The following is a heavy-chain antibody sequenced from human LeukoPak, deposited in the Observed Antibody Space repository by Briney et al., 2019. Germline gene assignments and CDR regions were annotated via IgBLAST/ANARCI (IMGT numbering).Heavy chain of an antibody. V-gene: IGHV4-4*07. CDR2: IHTSWTT. Sequence: SETLSLTCTVSGDSMSSYYWNFIRQPAGKGLEWIGRIHTSWTTYYNPSLKSRITMSVDTSRNQFSLRLTSVTAADTAVYYCARGDYYDGGGRNWFDPWGQGTLVTASS. J-gene: IGHJ5*02. CDR1: GDSMSSYY. D-gene: IGHD3-16*01. CDR3: ARGDYYDGGGRNWFDP.